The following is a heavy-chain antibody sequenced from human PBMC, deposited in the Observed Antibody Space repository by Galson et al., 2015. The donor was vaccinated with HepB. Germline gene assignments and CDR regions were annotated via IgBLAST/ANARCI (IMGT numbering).Heavy chain of an antibody. CDR3: ARESKNYDTLTGYYLHYAMDV. D-gene: IGHD3-9*01. Sequence: SLRLSCAASGFSFSGYAMHWVRQAPGKGLEWVALIPYDGSNKNYADSVKGRFTISRDNSKNTLYLQMNNLRAEDTAVYYCARESKNYDTLTGYYLHYAMDVWGQGTTVTVSS. CDR1: GFSFSGYA. V-gene: IGHV3-30*04. CDR2: IPYDGSNK. J-gene: IGHJ6*02.